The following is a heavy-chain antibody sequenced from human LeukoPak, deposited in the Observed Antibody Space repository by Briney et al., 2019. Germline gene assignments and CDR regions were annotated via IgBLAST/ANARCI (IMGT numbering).Heavy chain of an antibody. D-gene: IGHD3-22*01. CDR3: VKERRGDDTSIGRSYYFED. V-gene: IGHV3-23*01. Sequence: GGTLRLSCVASGFSFSSDAMNWVRQPPGEGLEWDSSITGNGQNTYYADSGKGRFTISRDNSKDTLSLQMTDLRAEDNAIYYGVKERRGDDTSIGRSYYFEDWGQGTLVTVSS. CDR1: GFSFSSDA. CDR2: ITGNGQNT. J-gene: IGHJ4*02.